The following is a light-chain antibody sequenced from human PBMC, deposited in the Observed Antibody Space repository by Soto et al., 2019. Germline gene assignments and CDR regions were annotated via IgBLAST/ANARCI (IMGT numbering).Light chain of an antibody. Sequence: QSVLTQPASVSGSPGQSITISCTGTSSDVGNYNYVSWYQQYPGRVPKLLIYMVRNRPSGVSNRFSGSKSGNPASLTISGLQAEDEADYFCTSPTPGSLYVFGTGTKLTVL. CDR1: SSDVGNYNY. J-gene: IGLJ1*01. CDR3: TSPTPGSLYV. V-gene: IGLV2-14*01. CDR2: MVR.